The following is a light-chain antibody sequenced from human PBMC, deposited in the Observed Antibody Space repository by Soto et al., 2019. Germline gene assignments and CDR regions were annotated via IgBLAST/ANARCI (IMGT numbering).Light chain of an antibody. V-gene: IGLV3-1*01. Sequence: SYELTQPPSVSVSPGQTASITCSGDKLGDKYACWYQQKPCQSPVLVIYQDSKRPSGIPERFSGSNSGNTATLTISGTQAMEEADYYCQAWDSSTLFGGGTKLTVL. CDR2: QDS. CDR3: QAWDSSTL. CDR1: KLGDKY. J-gene: IGLJ2*01.